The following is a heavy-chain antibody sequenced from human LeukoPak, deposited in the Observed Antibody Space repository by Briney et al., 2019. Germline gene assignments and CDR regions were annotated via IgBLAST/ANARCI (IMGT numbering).Heavy chain of an antibody. J-gene: IGHJ3*02. V-gene: IGHV4-59*01. CDR3: ARSRIHALDAFDI. CDR1: GVSISSYY. CDR2: IYYSGST. Sequence: PSETLSLTCTVSGVSISSYYWSWLRQPPGKGLEWVGYIYYSGSTNYNPSLKSRVTISVDTSKNQFSLKLSSVTAADTAVYYCARSRIHALDAFDIWGQGTMVTVSS.